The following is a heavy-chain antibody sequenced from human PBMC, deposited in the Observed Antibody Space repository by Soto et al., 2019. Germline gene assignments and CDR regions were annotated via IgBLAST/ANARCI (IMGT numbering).Heavy chain of an antibody. D-gene: IGHD3-10*01. CDR3: ARGRMLRGEKTYYYGMDV. Sequence: QVQLVESGGGVVQSGSSLRLSCTASGFTFSSYAMHWVRQAPGEGLEWVAIISYDDSNKNYADSVKGRFTISRDNSKNAXXLQMNSLRAEDTALYYCARGRMLRGEKTYYYGMDVWGQGTTVTVSS. J-gene: IGHJ6*02. V-gene: IGHV3-30-3*01. CDR1: GFTFSSYA. CDR2: ISYDDSNK.